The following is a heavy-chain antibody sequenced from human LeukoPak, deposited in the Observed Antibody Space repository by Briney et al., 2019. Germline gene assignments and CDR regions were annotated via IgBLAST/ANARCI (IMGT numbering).Heavy chain of an antibody. Sequence: ASVKVSCKASGYTFTSYGISWVRQAPGQGLEWMGWISAYNGNTNYAQKLQGRVTMTTDTSTSTAYMELRSLRSDDTAVYYCARDQHAYCSGGSRYADYWGQGTLVTVSS. D-gene: IGHD2-15*01. J-gene: IGHJ4*02. CDR2: ISAYNGNT. CDR3: ARDQHAYCSGGSRYADY. V-gene: IGHV1-18*01. CDR1: GYTFTSYG.